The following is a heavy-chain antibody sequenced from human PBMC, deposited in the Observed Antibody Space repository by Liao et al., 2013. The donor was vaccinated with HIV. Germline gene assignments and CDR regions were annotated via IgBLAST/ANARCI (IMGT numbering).Heavy chain of an antibody. CDR3: ARVEDCSGGSCYDWFDP. CDR2: IYYSGNT. D-gene: IGHD2-15*01. Sequence: QVQLQESGPGLVKPSETLSLTCTVSGDSISAYDWSWIRQPPGKGLEWIGYIYYSGNTNSNASLKSRVTISLDTSKNHFSLKLSSVTSADTAVYYCARVEDCSGGSCYDWFDPGAREPWSPSPQ. V-gene: IGHV4-59*01. CDR1: GDSISAYD. J-gene: IGHJ5*02.